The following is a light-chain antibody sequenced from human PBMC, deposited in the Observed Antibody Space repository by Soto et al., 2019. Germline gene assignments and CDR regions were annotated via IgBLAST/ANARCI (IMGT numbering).Light chain of an antibody. CDR2: GAS. CDR1: QSVITSF. CDR3: QQYGMSPPYT. Sequence: EIVMTQSPGTLSLSPGERATLSCRASQSVITSFLAWFQQKPGQAPRLLLDGASSRATGIPDRFSGSGSGTDFALTISRLEPEDSAVYYCQQYGMSPPYTFGQGTKLEIK. J-gene: IGKJ2*01. V-gene: IGKV3-20*01.